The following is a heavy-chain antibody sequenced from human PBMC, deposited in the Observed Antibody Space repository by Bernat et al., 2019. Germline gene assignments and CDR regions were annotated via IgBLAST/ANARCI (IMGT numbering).Heavy chain of an antibody. CDR3: VGTFHPDY. J-gene: IGHJ4*02. D-gene: IGHD2/OR15-2a*01. CDR2: INEDGSEK. CDR1: ESTFTTQW. V-gene: IGHV3-7*01. Sequence: EVQLVESGGGLVKPGGSLRLSCAASESTFTTQWMSWVRQAPGKGLELVANINEDGSEKYYVDSVKGRFTISRDNAKNSLFLQMNRLRVEDTAVYYCVGTFHPDYWGQGTLVTVSS.